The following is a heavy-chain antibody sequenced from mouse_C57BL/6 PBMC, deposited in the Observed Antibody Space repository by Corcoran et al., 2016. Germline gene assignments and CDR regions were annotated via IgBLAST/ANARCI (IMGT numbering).Heavy chain of an antibody. D-gene: IGHD2-5*01. CDR3: ARRGAYYSNLDYFDY. Sequence: QIQLVQSGPELKKPGETVKISCKASGYTFTTYGMSWVKQAPGKGLKWMGRINTYSGVPTYADDFKGRFAFSLETSASTAYLQINNLKNEDTATYFCARRGAYYSNLDYFDYWGQGTTLTVSS. J-gene: IGHJ2*01. CDR2: INTYSGVP. V-gene: IGHV9-3*01. CDR1: GYTFTTYG.